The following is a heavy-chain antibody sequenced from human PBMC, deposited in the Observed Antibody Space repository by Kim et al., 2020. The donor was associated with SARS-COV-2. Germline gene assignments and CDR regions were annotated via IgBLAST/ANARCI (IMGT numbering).Heavy chain of an antibody. CDR2: ISSSSSTI. Sequence: GGSLRLSCAASGFTFSSYSMNWVRQAPGKGLEWVSYISSSSSTIYYADPVKGRFTISRDNAKNSLDLQMNRLRDEDTAVYYCARDKNWYSCGYYFQLDLWGQGTLVTVSS. D-gene: IGHD3-22*01. J-gene: IGHJ4*02. CDR1: GFTFSSYS. V-gene: IGHV3-48*02. CDR3: ARDKNWYSCGYYFQLDL.